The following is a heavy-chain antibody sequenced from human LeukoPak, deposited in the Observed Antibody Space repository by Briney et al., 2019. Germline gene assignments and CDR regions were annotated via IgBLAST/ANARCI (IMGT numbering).Heavy chain of an antibody. V-gene: IGHV3-30*19. CDR1: GVSFSSHG. CDR2: ISYDGSNK. J-gene: IGHJ5*02. CDR3: AKGQEKMTTINWFDP. D-gene: IGHD4-17*01. Sequence: GRSLRLSCAASGVSFSSHGMHWVRQAPGKGLEWVAVISYDGSNKWYTDSVKGRFAISRDDSKNTLYLQMNSLRAEDTAVYYCAKGQEKMTTINWFDPWGQGTLVTVSS.